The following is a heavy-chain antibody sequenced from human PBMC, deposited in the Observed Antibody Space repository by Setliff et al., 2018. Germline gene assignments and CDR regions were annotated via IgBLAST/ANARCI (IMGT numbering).Heavy chain of an antibody. V-gene: IGHV3-30*02. J-gene: IGHJ4*01. CDR2: IRNDGSSQ. CDR1: GFTFSSSG. Sequence: PGGSLRLSCIMSGFSAASGFTFSSSGMHWVRQAPGKGLEWVTFIRNDGSSQYYADSVQGRFTVSRDNSKNSLYLQMNSLRVEDTALYYCARDGNNWNDLDYWGHGTLVTVSS. CDR3: ARDGNNWNDLDY. D-gene: IGHD1-20*01.